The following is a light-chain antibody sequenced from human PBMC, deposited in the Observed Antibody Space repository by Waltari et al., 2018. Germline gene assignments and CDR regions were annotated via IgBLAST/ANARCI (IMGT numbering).Light chain of an antibody. CDR2: GNS. CDR1: TSNIGADYD. CDR3: QSYDRSLSAVV. Sequence: QSVLTQPPSVYGAPGQRVTISCTGSTSNIGADYDVNWYQHLPGTAPQVRIYGNSQLPAGVPDRFSGFKSGTSASLTITGRQSKDEADYYCQSYDRSLSAVVFVGGTQLTVL. J-gene: IGLJ2*01. V-gene: IGLV1-40*01.